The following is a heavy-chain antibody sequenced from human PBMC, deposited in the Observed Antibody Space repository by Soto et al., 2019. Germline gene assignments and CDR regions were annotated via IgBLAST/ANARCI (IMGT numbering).Heavy chain of an antibody. J-gene: IGHJ4*02. CDR3: TTGYSCTDFG. CDR2: IKSKTSGGTT. V-gene: IGHV3-15*07. D-gene: IGHD1-26*01. CDR1: GFIFSNAW. Sequence: DVQLVESGGGLVKPGGSLRLSCAASGFIFSNAWMNWVRQAPGKGLEWVGRIKSKTSGGTTEYAAPVKGRFTVSRDDSERTVYLQMNILKTEDTAVYYCTTGYSCTDFGWGPGTLVTVSS.